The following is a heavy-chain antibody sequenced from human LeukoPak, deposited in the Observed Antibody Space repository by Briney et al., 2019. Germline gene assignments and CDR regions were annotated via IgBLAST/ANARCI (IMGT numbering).Heavy chain of an antibody. V-gene: IGHV4-34*01. CDR3: ARRDDY. CDR2: INHRGST. J-gene: IGHJ4*02. Sequence: PSETLSLTCAVYGGSFSGYSWSWIRQPPGKGLEWIGEINHRGSTNYNPSLESRVTISVDTSKNQFSLKLSSVTAADTAVYYCARRDDYWGQGTLVTVSS. CDR1: GGSFSGYS.